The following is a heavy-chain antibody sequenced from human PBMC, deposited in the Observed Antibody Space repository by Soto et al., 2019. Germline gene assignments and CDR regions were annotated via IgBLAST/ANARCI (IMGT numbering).Heavy chain of an antibody. Sequence: SETLSLTCAVSGGSFSGYYWGWVRQPPGKGLEWIGDINHNGGSNYNPSLKSRVMISVDTAKTQFSLNVTSVTAADTAVYYCAREVGYYSATRRNLYFDYWGPGTLVTVSS. CDR1: GGSFSGYY. V-gene: IGHV4-34*01. D-gene: IGHD2-2*01. J-gene: IGHJ4*02. CDR3: AREVGYYSATRRNLYFDY. CDR2: INHNGGS.